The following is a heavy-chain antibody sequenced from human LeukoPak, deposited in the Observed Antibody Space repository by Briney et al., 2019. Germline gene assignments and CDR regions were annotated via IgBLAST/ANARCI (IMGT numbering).Heavy chain of an antibody. J-gene: IGHJ6*03. CDR2: INPNSGGT. CDR1: GYTFTAYY. Sequence: ASVKVSCKASGYTFTAYYIHWLRQAPGQGLEWMGWINPNSGGTNYAQKFQGRVTMTRDTSISTAYMELSRLRSDDTAVYYCARSSADTYYYYMDVWGKGTTVTVSS. V-gene: IGHV1-2*02. CDR3: ARSSADTYYYYMDV.